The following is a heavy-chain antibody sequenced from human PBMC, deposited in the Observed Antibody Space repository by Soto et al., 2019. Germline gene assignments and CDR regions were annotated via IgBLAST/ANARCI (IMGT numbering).Heavy chain of an antibody. V-gene: IGHV3-23*01. CDR2: ITGSGRDT. J-gene: IGHJ4*02. Sequence: GGSLRLSCAASGFTFRNNVLSWVRQAPGKGLDWVSGITGSGRDTYYADSVKGRFTISRDNSKNMVFLQMSSLRAEDTALYYCAKNGLDNSPSAIDSWGPGTLVTVSS. CDR1: GFTFRNNV. D-gene: IGHD2-8*01. CDR3: AKNGLDNSPSAIDS.